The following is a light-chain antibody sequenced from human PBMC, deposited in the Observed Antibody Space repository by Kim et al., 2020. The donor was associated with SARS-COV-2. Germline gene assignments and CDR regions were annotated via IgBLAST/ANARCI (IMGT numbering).Light chain of an antibody. CDR2: GAS. J-gene: IGKJ4*01. CDR1: QSVSSSF. CDR3: QQYDMSALT. V-gene: IGKV3-20*01. Sequence: SPGERSTPSCRGSQSVSSSFLAWYQQKPGQAPRLLIYGASSRATGIPDRFSGGESGTDFTLTISRLEPEDFAVYYCQQYDMSALTFGGGTKVEIK.